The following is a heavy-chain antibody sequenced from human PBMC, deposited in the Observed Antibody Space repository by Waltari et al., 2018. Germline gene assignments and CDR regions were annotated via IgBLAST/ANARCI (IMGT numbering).Heavy chain of an antibody. CDR1: GFTFTYHW. J-gene: IGHJ4*02. V-gene: IGHV3-7*03. Sequence: EVQLVESGGDLVQPGGSLRLSCATSGFTFTYHWLSWVRQAPGKGLEWVANIKYDEREKNYLDSVKGRFTISRDNAKNSMYLQMNSLGVDDTAVYYCARDTVMNFWGQGTLVTVSS. D-gene: IGHD2-21*01. CDR2: IKYDEREK. CDR3: ARDTVMNF.